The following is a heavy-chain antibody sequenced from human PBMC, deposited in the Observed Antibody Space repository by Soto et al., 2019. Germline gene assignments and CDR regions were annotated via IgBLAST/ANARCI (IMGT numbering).Heavy chain of an antibody. CDR2: IDPGDSYT. J-gene: IGHJ6*02. Sequence: PGESLKISGKGCGYSFTSYWISWVRQMPGKGLEWMGRIDPGDSYTNYSPSFQGHVTISADKSISTAYLQWSSLKASDTAMYYCARLSGSGSYLYYYYYGMDVWGQGTTVTVSS. V-gene: IGHV5-10-1*01. CDR1: GYSFTSYW. D-gene: IGHD3-10*01. CDR3: ARLSGSGSYLYYYYYGMDV.